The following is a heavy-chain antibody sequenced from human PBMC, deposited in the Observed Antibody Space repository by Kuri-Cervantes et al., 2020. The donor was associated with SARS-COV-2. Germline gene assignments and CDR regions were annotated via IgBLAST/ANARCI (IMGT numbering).Heavy chain of an antibody. J-gene: IGHJ4*02. CDR1: GFTFSRYA. V-gene: IGHV3-30-3*01. CDR3: ARDRVGVQDY. CDR2: TSYDGGNK. D-gene: IGHD2-21*01. Sequence: GGSLRLSCAVSGFTFSRYAMHWVRQAPGKGPEWVAITSYDGGNKYYADSVKGRFTNSRDNSMNTLYLHMNSLGVEDTAVYYCARDRVGVQDYWGQGTLVTVSS.